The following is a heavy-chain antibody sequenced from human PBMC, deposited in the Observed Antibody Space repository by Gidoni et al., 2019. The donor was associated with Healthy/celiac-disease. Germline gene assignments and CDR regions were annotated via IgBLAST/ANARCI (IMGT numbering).Heavy chain of an antibody. J-gene: IGHJ5*02. V-gene: IGHV3-33*01. Sequence: QVQLVESGGGVVQPGRSLRLSCAASGFTFSSYGMHWVRQAPGKGLEWVAVIWYDGSNKYYADSVKGRFTISRDNSKNTLYLQMNSLRAEDTAVYYCARDGYSMVQGVIITNWFDPWGQGTLVTVSS. CDR2: IWYDGSNK. CDR3: ARDGYSMVQGVIITNWFDP. CDR1: GFTFSSYG. D-gene: IGHD3-10*01.